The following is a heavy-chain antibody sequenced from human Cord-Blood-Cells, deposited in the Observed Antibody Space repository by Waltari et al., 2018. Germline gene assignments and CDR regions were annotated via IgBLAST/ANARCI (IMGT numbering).Heavy chain of an antibody. V-gene: IGHV4-34*01. CDR3: ASYFDAFDI. D-gene: IGHD3-10*01. J-gene: IGHJ3*02. CDR2: INHSGST. CDR1: GGSFGGSY. Sequence: QVPLQPWGAGLLKPSETLSLTCAVYGGSFGGSYCSWIRQPPGKGLEGIGEINHSGSTNYNPSLKSRVTISVDTSKNQFSLKLSSVTAADTAVYYCASYFDAFDIWGQGTMVTVSS.